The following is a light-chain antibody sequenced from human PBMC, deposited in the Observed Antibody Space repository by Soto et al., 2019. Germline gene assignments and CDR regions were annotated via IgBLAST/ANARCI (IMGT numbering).Light chain of an antibody. J-gene: IGKJ4*01. CDR1: QSVSSN. V-gene: IGKV3-15*01. CDR3: QQYNNWPLT. Sequence: EVVMSQSPATPSVSPGERATLSCRASQSVSSNLACYQQKPGQAPRLLIYGASTRATGIPARFSGSGSGTEFTLIISSLQSEDFAVYYCQQYNNWPLTFGGGTKVDIK. CDR2: GAS.